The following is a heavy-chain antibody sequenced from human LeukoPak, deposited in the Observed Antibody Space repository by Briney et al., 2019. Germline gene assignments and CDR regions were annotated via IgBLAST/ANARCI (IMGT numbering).Heavy chain of an antibody. J-gene: IGHJ5*02. D-gene: IGHD4-17*01. Sequence: ASVKVSCKASGYSFTTYGISWVRRAPGQGLEWMGWISTYNGNTNYAQKLQDRVTMTTDTSTSTAYMELRSLRYDDTAVYYCARGSGYGDYVGNPWGQGTLVTVSS. CDR3: ARGSGYGDYVGNP. CDR2: ISTYNGNT. V-gene: IGHV1-18*01. CDR1: GYSFTTYG.